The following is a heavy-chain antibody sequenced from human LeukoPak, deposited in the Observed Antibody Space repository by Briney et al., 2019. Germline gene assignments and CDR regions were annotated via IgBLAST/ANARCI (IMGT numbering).Heavy chain of an antibody. V-gene: IGHV1-69*01. CDR2: IIPIFGTA. D-gene: IGHD5-24*01. CDR3: ASNSLTWKEMATITYFDY. Sequence: GSSVKVSCKASVGTFSSYAISWVRQAPGQGLEWMGGIIPIFGTANYAQKFQGRVTITADESTSTAYMELSSLRSEDTAVYYCASNSLTWKEMATITYFDYWGQGTLVTVSS. J-gene: IGHJ4*02. CDR1: VGTFSSYA.